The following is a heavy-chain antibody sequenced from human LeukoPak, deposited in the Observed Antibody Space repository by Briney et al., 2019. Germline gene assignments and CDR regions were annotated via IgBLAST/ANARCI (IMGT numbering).Heavy chain of an antibody. V-gene: IGHV3-23*01. CDR1: GFDFSTYA. CDR3: AKYCEGDCFRNFDY. J-gene: IGHJ4*02. CDR2: IAAGGGAI. Sequence: GGTLTLSCAASGFDFSTYAMAWIRQAPGRGLEWVSVIAAGGGAIQYAAAVQGGITISRTNSNNTLHLQMNSLRGEDTALYYCAKYCEGDCFRNFDYCGQGSLVTASS. D-gene: IGHD2-21*02.